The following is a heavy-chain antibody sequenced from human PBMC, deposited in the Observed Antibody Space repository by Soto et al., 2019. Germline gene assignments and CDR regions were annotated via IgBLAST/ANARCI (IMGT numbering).Heavy chain of an antibody. CDR1: GFTFSSYA. Sequence: QVQLVESGGGVVQPGRSLRLSCAASGFTFSSYAMHWVRQAPGKGLEWVAVISYDGSNKYYADSVKGRFTISRDNSKNTLYLQMNSLRAEDTAVYYCAKDRDAGKFDYWGQGTLVTVSS. D-gene: IGHD1-26*01. CDR2: ISYDGSNK. V-gene: IGHV3-30-3*01. CDR3: AKDRDAGKFDY. J-gene: IGHJ4*02.